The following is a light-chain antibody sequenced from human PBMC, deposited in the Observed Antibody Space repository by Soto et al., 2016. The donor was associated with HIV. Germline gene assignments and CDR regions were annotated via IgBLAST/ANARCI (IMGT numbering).Light chain of an antibody. V-gene: IGKV1-33*01. CDR2: DVT. Sequence: DIQMTQSPSSLSASVGDRVTVTCQASQDISDYLNWYQQKPGKAPKLLIYDVTNLEPGVPSRFSGSGSGTHFTFTISSLQPEDIATYYCQQYDGFPYTFGQGTKLQIK. CDR3: QQYDGFPYT. CDR1: QDISDY. J-gene: IGKJ2*01.